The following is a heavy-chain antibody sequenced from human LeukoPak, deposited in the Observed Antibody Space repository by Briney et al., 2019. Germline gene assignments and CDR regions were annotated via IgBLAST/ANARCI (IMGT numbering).Heavy chain of an antibody. Sequence: GGSLRLSCAASGFTFSSYAMSWVRQAPGKGLEWVSAISGSGGSTYYADSVKGRLTISRDNSKNTLYLQMNSLRAEDMALYYCAKDEGSSSSSGGFDYWGQGTLVTVSS. V-gene: IGHV3-23*01. J-gene: IGHJ4*02. D-gene: IGHD6-6*01. CDR1: GFTFSSYA. CDR2: ISGSGGST. CDR3: AKDEGSSSSSGGFDY.